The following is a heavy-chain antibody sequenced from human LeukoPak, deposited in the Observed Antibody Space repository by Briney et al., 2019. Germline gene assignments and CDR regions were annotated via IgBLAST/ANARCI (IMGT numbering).Heavy chain of an antibody. J-gene: IGHJ4*02. CDR1: GGSFIGRH. D-gene: IGHD7-27*01. Sequence: PSETLSLTCAVYGGSFIGRHWSWIRQAPGKGLEWLGEASHAGSTNYNPSLKSRVSISVDTSRDQFSLKLTSVTAADTAMYYCVRGRLNWGYDFDYWGPGTLVTVSS. CDR2: ASHAGST. V-gene: IGHV4-34*01. CDR3: VRGRLNWGYDFDY.